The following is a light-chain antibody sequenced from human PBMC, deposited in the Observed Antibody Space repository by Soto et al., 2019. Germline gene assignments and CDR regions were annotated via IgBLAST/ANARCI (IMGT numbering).Light chain of an antibody. CDR2: DAS. CDR1: QSISSW. V-gene: IGKV1-5*01. CDR3: QQYNSYLFT. J-gene: IGKJ3*01. Sequence: DIQMTQSPSTLSASVGDRVTITCRASQSISSWLAWYQQKPGKAPKLLIYDASSLESGVPSRFSGSGSGTEFTITISRLQPDDFAHYYCQQYNSYLFTFGPGTKVDIK.